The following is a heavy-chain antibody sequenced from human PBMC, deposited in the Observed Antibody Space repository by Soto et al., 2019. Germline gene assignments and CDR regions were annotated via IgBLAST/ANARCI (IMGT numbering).Heavy chain of an antibody. V-gene: IGHV4-59*01. CDR2: TYFSGSP. Sequence: SETLSLTCTVSGGSISNYFWGWVRQPPGKGLDWIGYTYFSGSPNYNPSLKGRVTILVDTPKNQFFLKVTSLTAADTAVYYCVRLGSGTIDYWGQGTLVTVSS. CDR3: VRLGSGTIDY. CDR1: GGSISNYF. D-gene: IGHD1-1*01. J-gene: IGHJ4*02.